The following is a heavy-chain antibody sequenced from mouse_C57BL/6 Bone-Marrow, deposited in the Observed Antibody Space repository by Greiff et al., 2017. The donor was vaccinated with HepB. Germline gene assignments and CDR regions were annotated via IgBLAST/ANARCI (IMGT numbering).Heavy chain of an antibody. D-gene: IGHD2-1*01. Sequence: QVQLQQSGAELVKPGASVKISCKASGYTFTDYYINWVKQRPGQGLEWIGMIHPNSGSTNYNEKFKSKATLTVDKSSSTAYMQLSSLTSEDSAVYYCARDYYGNFFAYWGQGTLVTVSA. V-gene: IGHV1-77*01. CDR1: GYTFTDYY. CDR2: IHPNSGST. CDR3: ARDYYGNFFAY. J-gene: IGHJ3*01.